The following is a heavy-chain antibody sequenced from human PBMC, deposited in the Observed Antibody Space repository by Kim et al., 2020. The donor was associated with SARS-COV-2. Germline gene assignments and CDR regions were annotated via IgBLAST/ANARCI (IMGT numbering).Heavy chain of an antibody. J-gene: IGHJ3*02. CDR2: IWYDGSNK. V-gene: IGHV3-33*01. D-gene: IGHD3-10*01. CDR1: GFTFSSYG. Sequence: GGSLRLSCAASGFTFSSYGMHWVRQAPGKGLECVAVIWYDGSNKYYADSVKGRFTISRDNSKNTLYLQMNSLRAEDTAVYYCARDLGYYGSGIDIWGQGTMVTVSS. CDR3: ARDLGYYGSGIDI.